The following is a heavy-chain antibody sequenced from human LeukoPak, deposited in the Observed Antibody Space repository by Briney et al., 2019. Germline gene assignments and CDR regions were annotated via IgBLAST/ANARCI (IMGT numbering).Heavy chain of an antibody. D-gene: IGHD2-2*01. J-gene: IGHJ4*02. V-gene: IGHV5-51*01. CDR1: GYSFTSYW. CDR3: ARRRYCSSTSCYYFDY. Sequence: GESLKISCKGSGYSFTSYWIGWVRQMPGKGLGWMGIIYPGDSDTRYSPSFQGQVTISADKSISTAYLQWSSLKASDTAMYYCARRRYCSSTSCYYFDYWGQGTLVTVSS. CDR2: IYPGDSDT.